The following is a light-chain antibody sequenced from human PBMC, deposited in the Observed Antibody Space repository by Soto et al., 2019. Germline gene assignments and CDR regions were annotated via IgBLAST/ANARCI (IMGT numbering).Light chain of an antibody. J-gene: IGKJ1*01. CDR1: QSVSSSY. CDR3: QHYAISLSP. CDR2: GAS. Sequence: EIGLKQSPGTLSLYPGERASLSCRASQSVSSSYLAWYQQKPGQAPRLLIYGASSRATGIPDRFSGSGSGTDFTLTIIILEPEDFAVYYCQHYAISLSPLGQVTKVDIK. V-gene: IGKV3-20*01.